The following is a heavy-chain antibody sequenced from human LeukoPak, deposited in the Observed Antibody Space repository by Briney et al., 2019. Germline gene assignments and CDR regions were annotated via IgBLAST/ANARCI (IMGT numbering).Heavy chain of an antibody. J-gene: IGHJ4*02. D-gene: IGHD2-2*01. CDR2: IKTKTDGGTT. Sequence: GGSLRLSCAASGLTFSNVWMSWVRQAPGKGLEWVGRIKTKTDGGTTDYAAPVKGRFTISIDDSKDTLYLQMNSLKTEDTAVYYCTTLSVPVDYWGQGALVTVSS. CDR3: TTLSVPVDY. V-gene: IGHV3-15*01. CDR1: GLTFSNVW.